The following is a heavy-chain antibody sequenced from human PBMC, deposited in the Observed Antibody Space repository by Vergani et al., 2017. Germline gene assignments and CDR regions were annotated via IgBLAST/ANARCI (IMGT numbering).Heavy chain of an antibody. CDR3: ARDKRLTRGYNAFDI. CDR2: IYTSGST. D-gene: IGHD5-18*01. Sequence: QVQLQESGPGLVKPSETLSLSCTVSGGSISSYYWSWIRQPAGKGLEWIGRIYTSGSTNYNPSLKSRVTMSVDTSKNQFALKLSSVTAADTAVYYCARDKRLTRGYNAFDIWGQGTMVTVSS. V-gene: IGHV4-4*07. CDR1: GGSISSYY. J-gene: IGHJ3*02.